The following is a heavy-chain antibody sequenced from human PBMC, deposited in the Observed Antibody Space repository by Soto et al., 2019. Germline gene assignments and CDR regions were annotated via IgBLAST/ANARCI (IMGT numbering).Heavy chain of an antibody. CDR2: IRSKVNSYAT. CDR3: MPGGELPPY. CDR1: GFIFSGSA. J-gene: IGHJ4*02. D-gene: IGHD3-10*01. V-gene: IGHV3-73*02. Sequence: EVQLVESGGGLVQPGGSLKLSCAASGFIFSGSAMHWVRQASGQGLEWVGRIRSKVNSYATAYAASVKGRFTISRDDSKNTAYLQLNSLKMEDTAVYYCMPGGELPPYWGQGTLVTVSS.